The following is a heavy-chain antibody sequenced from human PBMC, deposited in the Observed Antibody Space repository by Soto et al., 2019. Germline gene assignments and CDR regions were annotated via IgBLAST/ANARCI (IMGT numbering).Heavy chain of an antibody. J-gene: IGHJ4*02. D-gene: IGHD2-15*01. CDR1: GFTFSSYA. V-gene: IGHV3-23*01. CDR3: AKARGGGSWVANRDYYFDY. CDR2: ISGSGGST. Sequence: GGSLRLSCAASGFTFSSYAMSWVRQAPGKGLEWVSAISGSGGSTYYADSVKGRFTISRDNSKNTLYLQMNSLRAEDTAVYYYAKARGGGSWVANRDYYFDYWGQGTLVTVSS.